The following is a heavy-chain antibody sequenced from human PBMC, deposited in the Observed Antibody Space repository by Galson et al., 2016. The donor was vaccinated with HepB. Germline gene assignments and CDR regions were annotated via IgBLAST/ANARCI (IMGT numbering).Heavy chain of an antibody. J-gene: IGHJ2*01. Sequence: SVKVSCKASGDTFNTYGFNWVRQAPGQGLEWMAGIIPLYGTINYAQKFQGRTTLSADESTGTVYMDLTSLRSDDTAVYYCARDRVPYGDGTGLWYFDLWGRGTLISVSS. CDR3: ARDRVPYGDGTGLWYFDL. CDR2: IIPLYGTI. V-gene: IGHV1-69*13. D-gene: IGHD4-17*01. CDR1: GDTFNTYG.